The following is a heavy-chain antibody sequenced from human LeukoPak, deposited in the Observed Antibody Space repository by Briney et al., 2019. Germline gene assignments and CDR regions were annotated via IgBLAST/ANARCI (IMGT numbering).Heavy chain of an antibody. Sequence: GGSLRLSCAASGFTFSGYSMNWFRQAPGKGLEWVSSFSSSSSYIYYADSVKGRFTISRDNAKNSLYLQMNSLRAEDTAVYYCARDISSYYDSSGYYFDYWGQGTLVTVSS. V-gene: IGHV3-21*01. CDR2: FSSSSSYI. CDR3: ARDISSYYDSSGYYFDY. J-gene: IGHJ4*02. D-gene: IGHD3-22*01. CDR1: GFTFSGYS.